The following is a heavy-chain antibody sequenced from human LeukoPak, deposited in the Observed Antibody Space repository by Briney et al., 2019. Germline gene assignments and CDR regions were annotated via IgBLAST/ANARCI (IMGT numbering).Heavy chain of an antibody. D-gene: IGHD3-22*01. CDR2: VDPEDGET. V-gene: IGHV1-69-2*01. Sequence: ASVKISCKVSGYTFTDYYMHWVQQAPGKGLEWMGLVDPEDGETIYAEKFRGRVTITADTSTDTAYMELSSLRSEDTAVYYCATDRGKYYYDSSGYYYYWGQGTLVTVSS. CDR3: ATDRGKYYYDSSGYYYY. J-gene: IGHJ4*02. CDR1: GYTFTDYY.